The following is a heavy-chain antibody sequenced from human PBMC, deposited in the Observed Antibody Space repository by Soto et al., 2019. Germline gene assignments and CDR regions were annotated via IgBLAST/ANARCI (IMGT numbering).Heavy chain of an antibody. D-gene: IGHD4-17*01. CDR3: AKDGLTRDSYCYYYMDV. CDR1: GFTFSSYA. J-gene: IGHJ6*03. Sequence: EVQLLESGGGLVQPGGSLRLSCAASGFTFSSYAMSWVRQAPGKGLEWVSTVSGSGGSTYYADSVKGRFTTPRDNSENTLYLQMNSLRAEDTAVYYCAKDGLTRDSYCYYYMDVWGKGTTVSVSS. V-gene: IGHV3-23*01. CDR2: VSGSGGST.